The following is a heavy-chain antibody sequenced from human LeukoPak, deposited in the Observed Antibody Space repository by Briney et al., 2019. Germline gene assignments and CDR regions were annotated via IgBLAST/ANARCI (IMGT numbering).Heavy chain of an antibody. Sequence: GGSLRLSCAAPGFTFSSYSMNWVRQAPGKGLEWVSYIGSTTSTIYYADSVKGRFTISRDNAKNSLYLQMNSLRVEDTAVYYCARARYDYVWGSPADWGQGTLVTVSS. D-gene: IGHD3-16*01. CDR3: ARARYDYVWGSPAD. CDR2: IGSTTSTI. J-gene: IGHJ4*02. CDR1: GFTFSSYS. V-gene: IGHV3-48*01.